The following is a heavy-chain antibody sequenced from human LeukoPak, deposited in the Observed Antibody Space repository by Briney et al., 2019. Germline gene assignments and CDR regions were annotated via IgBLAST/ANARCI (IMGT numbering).Heavy chain of an antibody. J-gene: IGHJ4*02. CDR1: GYTFTSYG. D-gene: IGHD3-10*01. CDR2: ISAYNGNT. Sequence: ASVKVSCKASGYTFTSYGISWVRQAPGQGLEWMGWISAYNGNTHYAQKLQGRVTMTTDTSTSTVYMELRSLRSDDTAVYYCARHGGGSGSYYNRRTNRAQYYFDYWGQGTLVTVSS. CDR3: ARHGGGSGSYYNRRTNRAQYYFDY. V-gene: IGHV1-18*01.